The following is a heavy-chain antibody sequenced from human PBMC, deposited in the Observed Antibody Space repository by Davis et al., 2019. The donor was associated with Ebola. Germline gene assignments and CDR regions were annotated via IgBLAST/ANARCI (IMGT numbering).Heavy chain of an antibody. CDR3: ARDHREWFGDDYFDY. J-gene: IGHJ4*02. CDR1: GGSISSYY. CDR2: IYYSGST. V-gene: IGHV4-59*01. Sequence: MPSETLSLTCTVSGGSISSYYWSWIRQPPGKGLEWIGYIYYSGSTNYNPSLKSRVTISVDTSKNQFSLKLSSVTAADTAVYYCARDHREWFGDDYFDYWGQGTLVTVSS. D-gene: IGHD3-10*01.